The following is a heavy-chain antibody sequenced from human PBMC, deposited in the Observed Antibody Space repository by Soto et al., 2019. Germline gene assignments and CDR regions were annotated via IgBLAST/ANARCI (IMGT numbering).Heavy chain of an antibody. Sequence: GGSLRLSCAASGFTFSTYWMTWVRQAPGKGLEWVANIKQDGSEKYYVDSVKGRFTISRDNAKNSLYLQMNSLRAEDTAVYYCARVGAVADTAMGSPYYGMDVWGQGTTVTVSS. CDR1: GFTFSTYW. V-gene: IGHV3-7*04. J-gene: IGHJ6*02. D-gene: IGHD6-19*01. CDR2: IKQDGSEK. CDR3: ARVGAVADTAMGSPYYGMDV.